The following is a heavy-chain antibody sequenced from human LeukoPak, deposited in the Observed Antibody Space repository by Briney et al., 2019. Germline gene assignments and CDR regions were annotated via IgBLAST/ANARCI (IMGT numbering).Heavy chain of an antibody. CDR2: IIPIFGTA. Sequence: GASVKVSCKASGGTFSSYAISWVRQAPGQGLEWMGGIIPIFGTANYAQKFQGRVTITADKSTSTAYMELSSLRSEDTAVYYCARDRLHYYDSREKDDAFDIRGQGTMVTVSS. CDR1: GGTFSSYA. CDR3: ARDRLHYYDSREKDDAFDI. V-gene: IGHV1-69*06. J-gene: IGHJ3*02. D-gene: IGHD3-22*01.